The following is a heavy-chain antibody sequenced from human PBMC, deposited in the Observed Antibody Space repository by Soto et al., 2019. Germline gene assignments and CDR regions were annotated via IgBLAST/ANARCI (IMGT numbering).Heavy chain of an antibody. CDR1: GGSISSGGYY. Sequence: QVQLQEAGPGLVKPSQTMSLTCTVSGGSISSGGYYWSWIRQHPGKGLEWIGYIYYSGTAYYNPPLKSRVTMAIDTSKNQFYLRLSSVTAADTAVYYCASAPDYSWWYFDLLGRGSLVTVSS. CDR3: ASAPDYSWWYFDL. J-gene: IGHJ2*01. V-gene: IGHV4-31*03. CDR2: IYYSGTA. D-gene: IGHD4-4*01.